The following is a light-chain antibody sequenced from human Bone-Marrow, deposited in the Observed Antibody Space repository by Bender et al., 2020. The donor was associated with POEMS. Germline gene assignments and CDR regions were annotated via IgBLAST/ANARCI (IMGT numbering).Light chain of an antibody. CDR1: SSNIGAGYE. Sequence: QSVLTQPPSVSEATGQRVTISCTGSSSNIGAGYEVHWYQQLPGTAPKLLIYDNNNRPSGVPDRFSGSTSGTSASLAITGLQAEDEADYYCQSYDNSLGGWVFGGGTKLTVL. CDR2: DNN. V-gene: IGLV1-40*01. J-gene: IGLJ3*02. CDR3: QSYDNSLGGWV.